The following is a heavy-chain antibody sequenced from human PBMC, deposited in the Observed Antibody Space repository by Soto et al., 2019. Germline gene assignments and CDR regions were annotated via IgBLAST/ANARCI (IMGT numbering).Heavy chain of an antibody. CDR2: IYATGTT. D-gene: IGHD1-1*01. CDR1: GASIRGFY. Sequence: SETLSLTCNVPGASIRGFYWSWIRTSAGKGLEWIGRIYATGTTDYNPSLKSLVMMSVDTSKKQFSLKLRSVTAADTAVYYCVRDVTKTLRDWFDPWGQGISVTVSS. J-gene: IGHJ5*02. V-gene: IGHV4-4*07. CDR3: VRDVTKTLRDWFDP.